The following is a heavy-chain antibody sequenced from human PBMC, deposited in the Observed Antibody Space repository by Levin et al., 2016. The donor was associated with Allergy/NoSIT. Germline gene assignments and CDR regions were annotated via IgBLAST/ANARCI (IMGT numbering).Heavy chain of an antibody. CDR3: ARHRYFDSSVGPDY. J-gene: IGHJ4*02. D-gene: IGHD3-22*01. CDR1: GYSFTSYW. Sequence: KVSCKGSGYSFTSYWISWVRQMPGKGLEWMGRIDPSDSYTNYSPSFQGHVTISADKSISTAYLQWSSLKASDTAMYYCARHRYFDSSVGPDYWGRGTLVTVSS. V-gene: IGHV5-10-1*01. CDR2: IDPSDSYT.